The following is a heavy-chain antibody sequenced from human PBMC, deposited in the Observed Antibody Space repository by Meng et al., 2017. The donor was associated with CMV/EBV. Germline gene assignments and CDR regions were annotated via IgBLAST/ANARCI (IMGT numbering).Heavy chain of an antibody. D-gene: IGHD1-26*01. V-gene: IGHV3-7*01. Sequence: GESLEISCAASGFTFSSYWMSWVRQAPGKGLEWVANIKQDGSEKYYVDSVKGRFTISRDNAKNSLYLQMNSLRAEDTAVYYCARFVASGSPRPYYYYYYGMDVWGQGTTVTVSS. CDR3: ARFVASGSPRPYYYYYYGMDV. J-gene: IGHJ6*02. CDR1: GFTFSSYW. CDR2: IKQDGSEK.